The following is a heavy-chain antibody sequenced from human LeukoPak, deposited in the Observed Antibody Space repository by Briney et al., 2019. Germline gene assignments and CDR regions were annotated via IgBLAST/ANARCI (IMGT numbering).Heavy chain of an antibody. Sequence: PAETLANTSAVYSGTSSGLSSSWICQPPGKGLEWIGEINHSGSTNYNPSLKSRVTISVDTSKNHFSLKLSSVTAADTAVYYCASFLVGDRHAFELSSQGPIVTVSS. CDR3: ASFLVGDRHAFEL. CDR1: SGTSSGLS. V-gene: IGHV4-34*08. J-gene: IGHJ3*01. CDR2: INHSGST. D-gene: IGHD1-26*01.